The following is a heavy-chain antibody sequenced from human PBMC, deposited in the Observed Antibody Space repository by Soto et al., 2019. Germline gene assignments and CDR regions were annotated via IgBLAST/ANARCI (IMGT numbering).Heavy chain of an antibody. J-gene: IGHJ4*02. Sequence: SVKVSCKASGGTFSSYAISWVRQAPGQGLEWMVGIIPIFGTAHYAQKFQVRVTITADKSTSTAYMELSSLRSEDTAVYYCARDPGYSGYDAGFYFDYWGQGTLVTVSS. D-gene: IGHD5-12*01. V-gene: IGHV1-69*06. CDR3: ARDPGYSGYDAGFYFDY. CDR1: GGTFSSYA. CDR2: IIPIFGTA.